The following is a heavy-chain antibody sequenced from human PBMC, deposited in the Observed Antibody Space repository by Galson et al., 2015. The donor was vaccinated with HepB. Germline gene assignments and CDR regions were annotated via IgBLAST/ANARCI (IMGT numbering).Heavy chain of an antibody. J-gene: IGHJ4*02. CDR1: GYTFTSYG. CDR3: ARDPSILPDY. D-gene: IGHD3-3*02. CDR2: ISAYSGKT. V-gene: IGHV1-18*04. Sequence: SVKASCKASGYTFTSYGISWVRQAPGQGLEWMGWISAYSGKTNYAQKFQGRVTMITDTSTTTGYMELRSLRSDDTAVYFCARDPSILPDYWGQGTLVTVSS.